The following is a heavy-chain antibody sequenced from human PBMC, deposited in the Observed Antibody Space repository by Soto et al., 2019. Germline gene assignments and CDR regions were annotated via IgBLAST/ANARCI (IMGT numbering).Heavy chain of an antibody. V-gene: IGHV3-23*01. Sequence: AGSLTLSCAASGFSFSTYTMNWVRQPPGKGLEWVSGIYGSGGSTFYADSVKGRFTISRDNSGNTLYLQMNSLRVEDTAVYSCAKDARPDCYRDSDYWGQGT. J-gene: IGHJ4*02. CDR2: IYGSGGST. D-gene: IGHD2-21*01. CDR1: GFSFSTYT. CDR3: AKDARPDCYRDSDY.